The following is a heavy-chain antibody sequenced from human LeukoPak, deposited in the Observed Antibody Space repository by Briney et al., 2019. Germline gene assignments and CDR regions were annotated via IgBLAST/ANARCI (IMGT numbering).Heavy chain of an antibody. J-gene: IGHJ5*02. CDR2: YDVEDGET. Sequence: GAAVKVSCKVSGYTLTDFPVHWVRQAPGKGLEWMGGYDVEDGETVYAPKFQGRVTLTSDSSTTTVYMELSSLKSDDTGLYYCARKWSSRDWFDPWGQGTLVTVSS. CDR1: GYTLTDFP. CDR3: ARKWSSRDWFDP. V-gene: IGHV1-24*01. D-gene: IGHD2-8*01.